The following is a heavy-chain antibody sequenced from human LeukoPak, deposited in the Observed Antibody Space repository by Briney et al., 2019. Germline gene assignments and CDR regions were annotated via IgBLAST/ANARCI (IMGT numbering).Heavy chain of an antibody. CDR1: GGSFSGYY. CDR2: INHSGST. J-gene: IGHJ3*02. D-gene: IGHD3-22*01. Sequence: PSETLSLTCAVYGGSFSGYYWSWIRQPPGKGLEWIGEINHSGSTNYNPSLKSRVTISVDTSKNQFSLKLSSVTAADTAVYYCARSRITMIVVVRGLAFVIWGQGTMVTVSS. V-gene: IGHV4-34*01. CDR3: ARSRITMIVVVRGLAFVI.